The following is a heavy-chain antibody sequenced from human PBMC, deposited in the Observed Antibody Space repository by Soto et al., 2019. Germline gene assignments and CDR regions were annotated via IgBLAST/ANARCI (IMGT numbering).Heavy chain of an antibody. D-gene: IGHD1-7*01. CDR2: ISAYNGNT. V-gene: IGHV1-18*01. J-gene: IGHJ6*02. CDR1: GYTFTSYG. Sequence: QVQLVQSGAEVKKPGASVKVSCKASGYTFTSYGISWVRQAPGQGLEWMGWISAYNGNTNYAQKLQGRDTMTTDTSTSTAYMELRSLRSDATAVYYCARVITGTTFYYYYGMDVWGQGTTVTVSS. CDR3: ARVITGTTFYYYYGMDV.